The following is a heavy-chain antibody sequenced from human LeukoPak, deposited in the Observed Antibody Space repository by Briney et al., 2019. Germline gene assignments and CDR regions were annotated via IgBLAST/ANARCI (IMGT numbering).Heavy chain of an antibody. CDR1: GGSFSGYY. D-gene: IGHD6-13*01. CDR2: INHSGGT. J-gene: IGHJ5*02. Sequence: SETLSLTCAVYGGSFSGYYWSWIRQPPGKGLEWIGEINHSGGTNYNPSLKSRVTISVDTSKNQFSLKLSSVTAADTAVYYCARRYSSSWSGYNWFDPWGQGTLVTVSS. V-gene: IGHV4-34*01. CDR3: ARRYSSSWSGYNWFDP.